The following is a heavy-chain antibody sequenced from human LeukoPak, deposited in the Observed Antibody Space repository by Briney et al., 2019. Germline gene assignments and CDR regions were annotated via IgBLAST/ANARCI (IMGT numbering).Heavy chain of an antibody. CDR2: IKQDGSEK. V-gene: IGHV3-7*01. D-gene: IGHD3-3*01. CDR1: GFTFSSYW. Sequence: PGGSLRLSCAASGFTFSSYWMSWVRQAPGKGLEWVANIKQDGSEKYYVDSVKGRFTISRDNAKNSLYLQMNSLRAEDTAVYYCARVPYYDFWSGRVYYFDYWGQGTLVTVSS. CDR3: ARVPYYDFWSGRVYYFDY. J-gene: IGHJ4*02.